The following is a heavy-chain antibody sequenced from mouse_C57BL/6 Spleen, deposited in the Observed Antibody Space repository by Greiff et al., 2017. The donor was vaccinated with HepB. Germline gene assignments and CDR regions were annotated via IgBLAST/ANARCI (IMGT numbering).Heavy chain of an antibody. CDR3: TREAGSNYVNYAMDY. V-gene: IGHV5-9-1*02. CDR1: GFTFSSYA. Sequence: EVMLVESGEGLVKPGGSLKLSCAASGFTFSSYAMSWVRQTPEKRLEWVAYISSGGDYIYYADTVKGRFTISRDNARNTLYLQMSSLKSEDTAMYYCTREAGSNYVNYAMDYWGQGTSVTVSS. D-gene: IGHD2-5*01. J-gene: IGHJ4*01. CDR2: ISSGGDYI.